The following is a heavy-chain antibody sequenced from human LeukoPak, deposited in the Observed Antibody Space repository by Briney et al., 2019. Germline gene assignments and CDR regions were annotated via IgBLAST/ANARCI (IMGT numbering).Heavy chain of an antibody. V-gene: IGHV3-30*18. J-gene: IGHJ3*02. CDR1: GFTFSNYG. CDR3: ANGYYYGSGSYYKEAFDI. Sequence: PGRSLRLYCAASGFTFSNYGMHWVRQAPGKGLEWVVVISYDGSNKYYADSVKGRFTISRDNSKNTLYLQMNSLRAEDTAVYYCANGYYYGSGSYYKEAFDIWGQGTMVTVSS. CDR2: ISYDGSNK. D-gene: IGHD3-10*01.